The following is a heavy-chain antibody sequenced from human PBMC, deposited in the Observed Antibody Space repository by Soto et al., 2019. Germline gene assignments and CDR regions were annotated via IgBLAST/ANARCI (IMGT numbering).Heavy chain of an antibody. J-gene: IGHJ4*02. D-gene: IGHD6-13*01. CDR1: GDSIRGNSYH. CDR2: ISSGGNT. V-gene: IGHV4-39*01. Sequence: PSETLSLTCTVSGDSIRGNSYHWAWIRQPPGKGLEWIGSISSGGNTYYSSSLKSRVTLSVDTSKNHFSLRLTSVTATDRAVYYCARHRGNWRQNFDYWGRGILVTVSS. CDR3: ARHRGNWRQNFDY.